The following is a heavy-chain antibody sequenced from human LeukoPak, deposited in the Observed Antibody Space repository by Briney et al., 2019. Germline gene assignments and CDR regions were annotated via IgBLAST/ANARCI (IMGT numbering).Heavy chain of an antibody. CDR3: ARHSSSDPSFDY. CDR2: ISGSGGST. J-gene: IGHJ4*02. Sequence: GGSLRLSCAASGFTFSSYAMSWVRQAPGKGLEWVSAISGSGGSTYYADSVKGRFTISRDNSKNTLYLQMNSLRAEDTAVYYCARHSSSDPSFDYWGQGTLVTVSS. CDR1: GFTFSSYA. D-gene: IGHD3-22*01. V-gene: IGHV3-23*01.